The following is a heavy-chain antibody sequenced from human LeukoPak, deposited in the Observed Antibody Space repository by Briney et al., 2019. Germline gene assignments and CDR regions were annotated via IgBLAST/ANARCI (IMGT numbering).Heavy chain of an antibody. Sequence: GGSLRLSCAASGFTFSSYSMNWVRQAPGKGLEWVSSISSSSSYIYYADSVKGRFTISRDNAKNSLYLQMNSLRAEDTAVYYCARGIAAAGPPNWFDPWGQGTLVTVSS. CDR2: ISSSSSYI. J-gene: IGHJ5*02. D-gene: IGHD6-13*01. CDR1: GFTFSSYS. CDR3: ARGIAAAGPPNWFDP. V-gene: IGHV3-21*01.